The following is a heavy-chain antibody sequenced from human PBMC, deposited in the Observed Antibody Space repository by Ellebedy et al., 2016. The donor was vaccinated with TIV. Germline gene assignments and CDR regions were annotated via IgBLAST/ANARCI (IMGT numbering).Heavy chain of an antibody. CDR3: ARSGELDS. CDR1: GFTFSIYA. Sequence: GESLKISCAASGFTFSIYAMSWVRQAPGKGLEWVSLISGSGDSTYYADSLKGRFTISRDDARNSLYLQMNSLRAEDTAVYYCARSGELDSWGQGTLVTVSS. J-gene: IGHJ4*02. CDR2: ISGSGDST. D-gene: IGHD1-26*01. V-gene: IGHV3-23*01.